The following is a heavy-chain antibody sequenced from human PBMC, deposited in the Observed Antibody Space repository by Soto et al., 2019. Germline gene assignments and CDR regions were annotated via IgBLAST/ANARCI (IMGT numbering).Heavy chain of an antibody. D-gene: IGHD2-2*01. CDR3: ASSTGRPLVL. Sequence: GGSLRLSCAASGFTFSSYGMHWVRQAPGKGLEWVAVIWYDGSNKYYADSVKGRFTISRDNSKNTLYLQMNSLRAEDTAGYYCASSTGRPLVLCGQGTLVTVSS. V-gene: IGHV3-33*01. CDR2: IWYDGSNK. J-gene: IGHJ4*02. CDR1: GFTFSSYG.